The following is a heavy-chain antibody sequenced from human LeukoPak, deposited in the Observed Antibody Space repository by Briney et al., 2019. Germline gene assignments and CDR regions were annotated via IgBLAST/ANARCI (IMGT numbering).Heavy chain of an antibody. CDR1: GFTVSSNY. CDR3: ARDRSSSSWYVFDI. CDR2: IYSGGST. Sequence: QAGGSLRLSCAASGFTVSSNYMSWVRQAPGKGLEWVSVIYSGGSTYYADSVKGRFTISRDISKNTLYLQMNSLRPEDTAVYYCARDRSSSSWYVFDIWGQGTKVTVSS. V-gene: IGHV3-53*01. D-gene: IGHD2-2*01. J-gene: IGHJ3*02.